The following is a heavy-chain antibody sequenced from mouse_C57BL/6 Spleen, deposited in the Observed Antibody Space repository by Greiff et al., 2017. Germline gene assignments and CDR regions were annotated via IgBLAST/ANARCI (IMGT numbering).Heavy chain of an antibody. V-gene: IGHV1-69*01. CDR2: IDPSDSYT. CDR1: GYTFTSYW. Sequence: QVQLQQSGAELVMPGASVKLSCKASGYTFTSYWMHWVKQRPGQGLEWIGEIDPSDSYTNYNQKFKGKSTLTVDKSSSTAYMRLSSLTSEDSAVYYCARGYYGSSSWFAYWGQGTLVTVSA. J-gene: IGHJ3*01. CDR3: ARGYYGSSSWFAY. D-gene: IGHD1-1*01.